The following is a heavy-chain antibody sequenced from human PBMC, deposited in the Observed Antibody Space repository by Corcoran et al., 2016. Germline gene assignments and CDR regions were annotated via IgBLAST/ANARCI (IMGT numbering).Heavy chain of an antibody. CDR2: IYYSGST. J-gene: IGHJ4*02. CDR3: ARRGIAVAGSYFDY. V-gene: IGHV4-39*01. Sequence: QLQLQESGPGLVKPSETLSLTCTVSGGSISSSSYYWGWIRQPPGKGLEWIGSIYYSGSTYYNPSLKSRVTISVDTSKNQFSLKLSSVTAADTAVYDCARRGIAVAGSYFDYWGQGTLVTVSS. CDR1: GGSISSSSYY. D-gene: IGHD6-19*01.